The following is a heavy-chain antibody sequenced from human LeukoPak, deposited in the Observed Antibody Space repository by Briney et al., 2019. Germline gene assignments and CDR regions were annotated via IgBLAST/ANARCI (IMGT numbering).Heavy chain of an antibody. CDR1: GGSISSYY. CDR2: IYYSGST. D-gene: IGHD6-13*01. CDR3: ARVATRSSWYSPFDY. Sequence: KSSETLSLTCTVSGGSISSYYWSWIRQPPGKGLEWIGYIYYSGSTNYNPSLKSRVTISVDTSKNQFSLKLSSVTAADTAVYYCARVATRSSWYSPFDYWGQGTLVTVSS. J-gene: IGHJ4*02. V-gene: IGHV4-59*12.